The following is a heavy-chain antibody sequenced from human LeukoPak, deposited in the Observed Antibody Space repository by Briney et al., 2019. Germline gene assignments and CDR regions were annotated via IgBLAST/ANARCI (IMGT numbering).Heavy chain of an antibody. CDR1: GFTFDDYA. CDR3: AKYSSGWYSFDY. CDR2: ISWNSGSI. J-gene: IGHJ4*02. Sequence: PGGSLRLSCAASGFTFDDYAMHWVRQAPGKGLEWVSGISWNSGSIGYADSVKGRFTISRDSAKNSLYLQMNSLRAEDTALYYCAKYSSGWYSFDYWGQGTLVTVSS. D-gene: IGHD6-19*01. V-gene: IGHV3-9*01.